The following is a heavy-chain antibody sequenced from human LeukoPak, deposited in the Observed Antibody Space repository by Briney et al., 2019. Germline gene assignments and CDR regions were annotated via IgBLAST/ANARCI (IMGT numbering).Heavy chain of an antibody. J-gene: IGHJ4*02. CDR1: GFTVRSYY. CDR3: AKERNLEIAVAGTIFDY. V-gene: IGHV3-66*01. CDR2: IYSGGDT. Sequence: GGSLRLSCAASGFTVRSYYMAWVRQAPGKGLEWVSVIYSGGDTYYADSVKGRFTISRDNSKNMIYLEMSSLKAEDTAVYYCAKERNLEIAVAGTIFDYWGQGTLVTVS. D-gene: IGHD6-19*01.